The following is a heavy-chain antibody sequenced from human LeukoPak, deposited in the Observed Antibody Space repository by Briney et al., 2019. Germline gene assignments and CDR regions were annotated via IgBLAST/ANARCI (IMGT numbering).Heavy chain of an antibody. Sequence: ASVKVSCKASGYTFTSYDINWVRQATGQGLEWMGWMSPNSGNTGYAQKFQGRVAMTRNTSISTAYMELSSLRSEDTAVYYCARTSSGWYGGSFDPWGQGTLVTVSS. CDR1: GYTFTSYD. J-gene: IGHJ5*02. CDR2: MSPNSGNT. D-gene: IGHD6-19*01. CDR3: ARTSSGWYGGSFDP. V-gene: IGHV1-8*01.